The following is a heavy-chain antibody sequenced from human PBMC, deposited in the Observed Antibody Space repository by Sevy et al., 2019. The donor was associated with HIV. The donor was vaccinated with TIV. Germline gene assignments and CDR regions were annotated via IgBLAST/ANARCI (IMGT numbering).Heavy chain of an antibody. J-gene: IGHJ5*02. CDR1: GFTFNSYS. V-gene: IGHV3-30*14. CDR3: ARDAAEGLYGDSWFSNWLDP. CDR2: ISYDGSNQ. Sequence: GGSLRLSCAASGFTFNSYSMYWVRQAPGKGLEWVAVISYDGSNQYYADSVKGRFTVCRDNSKNTLYLQMNSLGVEDTALYYCARDAAEGLYGDSWFSNWLDPWGQGTLVTVSS. D-gene: IGHD6-13*01.